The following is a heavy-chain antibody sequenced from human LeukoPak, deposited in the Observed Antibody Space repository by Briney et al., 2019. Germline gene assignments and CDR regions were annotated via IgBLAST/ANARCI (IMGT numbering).Heavy chain of an antibody. CDR2: ISGSGDTI. D-gene: IGHD3-22*01. CDR3: TVDTDYFEGLGFPRPALNDY. V-gene: IGHV3-48*03. CDR1: GFTFSRYE. J-gene: IGHJ4*02. Sequence: PGGSLRLSCAASGFTFSRYEMNWVRQAPGKGLEWISYISGSGDTIYYADSVKGRFTISRDNAKNSLYLQMNSLRVEDTAVYFCTVDTDYFEGLGFPRPALNDYWGQGTLVTVSS.